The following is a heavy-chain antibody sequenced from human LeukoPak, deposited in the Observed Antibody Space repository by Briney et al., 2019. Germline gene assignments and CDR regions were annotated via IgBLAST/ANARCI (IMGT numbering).Heavy chain of an antibody. CDR1: GGSFSGYY. CDR3: ARGHEQQLVVPRYYYYMDV. J-gene: IGHJ6*03. V-gene: IGHV4-34*01. CDR2: INHSGST. D-gene: IGHD6-13*01. Sequence: PSETLSLTCAVYGGSFSGYYWSWIRQPPGKGLEWIGDINHSGSTNYNPSLKSRVTISVDTSKNQFSLKLSSVTAADTAVYYCARGHEQQLVVPRYYYYMDVWGKGTTVTVSS.